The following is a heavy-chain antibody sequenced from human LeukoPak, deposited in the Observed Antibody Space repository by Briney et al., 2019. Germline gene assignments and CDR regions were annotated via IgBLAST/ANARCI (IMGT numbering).Heavy chain of an antibody. V-gene: IGHV3-23*01. CDR1: GLAFSNFA. Sequence: GGSLRLSCAASGLAFSNFAMSWVRQAPGKGLEWVSAMSGSGYYTYYVESVKGRFTVSRDNSKNTLYLHMNSLRADDTAVYYCAKMEGQRLYDYCMDVWGRGTTVTVSS. D-gene: IGHD3-3*01. J-gene: IGHJ6*03. CDR2: MSGSGYYT. CDR3: AKMEGQRLYDYCMDV.